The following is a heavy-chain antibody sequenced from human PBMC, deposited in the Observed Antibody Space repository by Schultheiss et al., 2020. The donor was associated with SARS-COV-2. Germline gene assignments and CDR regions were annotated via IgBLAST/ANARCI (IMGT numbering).Heavy chain of an antibody. CDR1: GFTFSSYG. CDR2: ISYDGSNK. J-gene: IGHJ6*02. D-gene: IGHD2-8*02. V-gene: IGHV3-30*18. Sequence: GGSLRLSYAASGFTFSSYGMHWVRQAPGKGLEWVAVISYDGSNKYYADSVKGRFTISRDNSKNTLYLQMNSLRAEDTAVYYCAKDILLGWTHTGVWYYYYGMDVWGQGTTVTVSS. CDR3: AKDILLGWTHTGVWYYYYGMDV.